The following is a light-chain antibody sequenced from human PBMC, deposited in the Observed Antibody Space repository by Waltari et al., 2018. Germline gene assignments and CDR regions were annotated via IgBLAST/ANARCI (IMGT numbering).Light chain of an antibody. V-gene: IGLV2-14*01. CDR1: SSDLCAYNS. J-gene: IGLJ2*01. CDR2: EVT. CDR3: SSFTTSSIL. Sequence: QSALTQPASVSGSPGQSITISCTGTSSDLCAYNSVSWYQQHHGKAPQLIIYEVTNRPSGVSNRFSGSKSGNPASLTISGLQAEDEADYYCSSFTTSSILFGGGTKLAVL.